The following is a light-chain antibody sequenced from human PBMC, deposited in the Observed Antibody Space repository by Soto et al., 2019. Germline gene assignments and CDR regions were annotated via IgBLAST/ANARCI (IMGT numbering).Light chain of an antibody. J-gene: IGKJ4*01. V-gene: IGKV3-20*01. CDR3: QQYGSSSSLT. Sequence: EIVLTQSPGTLSLSPGERATLSCRASQSVSSSYLAWYQQKPGQDPRLLIYGASSRATGIPDRFSGSGSGTDFTITISRLEHEDFAVYYCQQYGSSSSLTFGGGTKVEIK. CDR2: GAS. CDR1: QSVSSSY.